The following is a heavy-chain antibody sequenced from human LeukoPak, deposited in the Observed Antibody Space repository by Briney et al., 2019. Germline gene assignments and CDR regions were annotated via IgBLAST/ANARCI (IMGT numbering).Heavy chain of an antibody. J-gene: IGHJ4*02. V-gene: IGHV1-18*01. Sequence: ASVKVSCKASGYTFTTYGFSWVRQAPGQGLEWLGWISAYNGNTNYAQKLQGRVTLTTDTSTNTAYMELRSLRSDDTAVYYCAKDLSYIGFGYWGQGTLVTVSS. D-gene: IGHD2-15*01. CDR3: AKDLSYIGFGY. CDR1: GYTFTTYG. CDR2: ISAYNGNT.